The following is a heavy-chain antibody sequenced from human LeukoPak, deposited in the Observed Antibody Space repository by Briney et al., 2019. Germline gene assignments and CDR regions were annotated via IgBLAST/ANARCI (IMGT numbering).Heavy chain of an antibody. CDR2: ISWNSGSI. V-gene: IGHV3-9*01. D-gene: IGHD2-2*01. CDR3: AEAMEPLTHCSSTSCLSPFDP. Sequence: QSGRSLRLSCAASGFTFDDYAMHWVRQAPGKGLEWVSGISWNSGSIGYADSVKGRFTISRDNAKNSLYLQMNSLRAEDTALYYCAEAMEPLTHCSSTSCLSPFDPWGQGTLVTVSS. J-gene: IGHJ5*02. CDR1: GFTFDDYA.